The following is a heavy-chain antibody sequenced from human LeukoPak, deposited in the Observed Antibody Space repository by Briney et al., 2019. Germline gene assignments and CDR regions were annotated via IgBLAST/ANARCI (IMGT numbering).Heavy chain of an antibody. J-gene: IGHJ3*02. V-gene: IGHV3-30*03. CDR3: ARGGYSYGYFGAFDI. CDR1: GFTFSSYG. CDR2: ISYDGSNK. D-gene: IGHD5-18*01. Sequence: GRSLRLSCAASGFTFSSYGMHWVRQAPGKGLEWVAVISYDGSNKYYADSVKGRFTISRDNSKNTLYLQMNSLRAEDTVVYYCARGGYSYGYFGAFDIWGQGTMVTVSS.